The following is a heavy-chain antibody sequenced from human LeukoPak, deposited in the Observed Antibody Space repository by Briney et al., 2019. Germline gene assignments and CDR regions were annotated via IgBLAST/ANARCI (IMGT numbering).Heavy chain of an antibody. J-gene: IGHJ6*02. CDR1: GYTFTSYG. V-gene: IGHV1-18*01. CDR3: ARFRSSSWYRDYYYYGMDV. D-gene: IGHD6-13*01. CDR2: ISAYNGNT. Sequence: ASVKVSCKASGYTFTSYGISWVRQAPGQGLEWMGWISAYNGNTNYAQKLQGRVTMTTDTSTSTAYMGLRSLRSDDTAVYYCARFRSSSWYRDYYYYGMDVWGQGTTVTVSS.